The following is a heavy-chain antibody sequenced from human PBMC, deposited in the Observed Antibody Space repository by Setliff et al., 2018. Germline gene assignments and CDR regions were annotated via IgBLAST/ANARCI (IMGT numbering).Heavy chain of an antibody. D-gene: IGHD2-21*02. V-gene: IGHV4-38-2*02. CDR2: IGHTGSI. CDR1: GYSISSGYI. CDR3: ARDLGHGGDSDY. Sequence: SETLSLTCTVPGYSISSGYIWGWIRQPPGKGLEWVGDIGHTGSINYNPSLKSRLTISRDTSKNQVSLKLNSVTATDTAVYYCARDLGHGGDSDYWGQGILGTVPQ. J-gene: IGHJ4*02.